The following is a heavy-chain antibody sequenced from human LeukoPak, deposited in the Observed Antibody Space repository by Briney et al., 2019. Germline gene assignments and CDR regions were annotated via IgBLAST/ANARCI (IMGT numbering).Heavy chain of an antibody. D-gene: IGHD3-16*02. CDR3: AKNTISGGHYQYYMDV. CDR1: GFTSSSYS. J-gene: IGHJ6*03. CDR2: ISSSSSYI. Sequence: GGSLRLSCAASGFTSSSYSMNWVRQAPGKGLEWVSSISSSSSYIYYADSVKGRFTISRDNSKNTLFLQMNSLRAEDTAVYYCAKNTISGGHYQYYMDVWGKGTTVTVSS. V-gene: IGHV3-21*04.